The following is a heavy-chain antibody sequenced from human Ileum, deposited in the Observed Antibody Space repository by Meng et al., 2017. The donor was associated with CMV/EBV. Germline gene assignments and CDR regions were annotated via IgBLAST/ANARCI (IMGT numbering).Heavy chain of an antibody. J-gene: IGHJ4*02. CDR3: AREMPSTYFFDY. Sequence: SCKSSGYTFTTYYIHWVRQAPGQGLEWMGVIRPSGGSTTYAQRFQGRVTMTRDTSTSTVYMDLSSLTSEDTALYYCAREMPSTYFFDYWGQGTLVTVSS. V-gene: IGHV1-46*01. CDR2: IRPSGGST. D-gene: IGHD2-2*01. CDR1: GYTFTTYY.